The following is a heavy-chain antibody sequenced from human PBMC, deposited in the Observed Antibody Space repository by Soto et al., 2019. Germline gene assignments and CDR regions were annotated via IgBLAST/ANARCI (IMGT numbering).Heavy chain of an antibody. CDR3: AESGSSARSYYYYYGMDV. V-gene: IGHV4-59*12. Sequence: SETLSLTCTVSGGSISSYYWSWIRQPPGKGLEWIGEIYYSGSTNYKPSLKSRVTISVDTSKNQFSLKLSSVTAADTAVYYCAESGSSARSYYYYYGMDVWGQGTTVTVSS. CDR1: GGSISSYY. D-gene: IGHD1-26*01. CDR2: IYYSGST. J-gene: IGHJ6*02.